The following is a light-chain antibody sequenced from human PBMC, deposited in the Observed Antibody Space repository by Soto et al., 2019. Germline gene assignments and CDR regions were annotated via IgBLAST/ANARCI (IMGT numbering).Light chain of an antibody. CDR3: QQYNNWPGT. J-gene: IGKJ1*01. CDR1: QSVSSN. Sequence: PATLSVSPGERATLSCRASQSVSSNLAWYQQKPGQAPRLLIYGASTRATGIPARFSGSGSGTEFTLTISSLQSEDFAVYYCQQYNNWPGTFGQGTKVDIK. V-gene: IGKV3-15*01. CDR2: GAS.